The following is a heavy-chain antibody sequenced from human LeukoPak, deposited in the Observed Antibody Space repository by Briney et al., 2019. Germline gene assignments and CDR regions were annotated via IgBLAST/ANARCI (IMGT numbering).Heavy chain of an antibody. Sequence: GASVKVSCNASGYTFSNYHIHWVRQAPGQGIEWMGIINPRYGSTTYAQNFQGRVTMTRDMSTSTVYMELSSLRSEDTAVYYCAREEARDGSTGYYFDYWGQGTLLTVSS. CDR2: INPRYGST. CDR3: AREEARDGSTGYYFDY. D-gene: IGHD5-24*01. J-gene: IGHJ4*02. CDR1: GYTFSNYH. V-gene: IGHV1-46*01.